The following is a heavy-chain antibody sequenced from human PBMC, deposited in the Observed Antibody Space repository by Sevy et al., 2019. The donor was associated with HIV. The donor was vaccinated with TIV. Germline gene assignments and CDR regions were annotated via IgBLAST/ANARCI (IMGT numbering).Heavy chain of an antibody. D-gene: IGHD1-1*01. V-gene: IGHV5-51*01. Sequence: GESLKISCKGSGYRFTDYWIVWVRQMPGKGLEWMGIIYPGDSDTTYSPSFQGQVTISVDKSISTAYPQWRSLKASDTAIFYCARGARGTLPSYYYYPMDVWGQGTTVTVSS. CDR2: IYPGDSDT. CDR1: GYRFTDYW. CDR3: ARGARGTLPSYYYYPMDV. J-gene: IGHJ6*02.